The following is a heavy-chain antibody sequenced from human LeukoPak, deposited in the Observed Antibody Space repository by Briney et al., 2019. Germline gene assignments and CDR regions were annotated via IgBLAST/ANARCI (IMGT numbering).Heavy chain of an antibody. D-gene: IGHD2-2*03. CDR2: ISAYNGNT. J-gene: IGHJ6*03. Sequence: ASVKVSCKASGYTFTSYGVSWVRQAPGQGLEWMGWISAYNGNTNYAQKLQGRVTMTTDTSTSTAYMELRSLRSEDTAVYYCARGGDCSSTSCYLGYYYYMDVWGKGTTVTVSS. V-gene: IGHV1-18*01. CDR3: ARGGDCSSTSCYLGYYYYMDV. CDR1: GYTFTSYG.